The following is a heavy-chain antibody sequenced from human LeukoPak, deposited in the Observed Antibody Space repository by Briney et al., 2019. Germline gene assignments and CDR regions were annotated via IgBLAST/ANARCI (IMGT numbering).Heavy chain of an antibody. CDR2: SSSSSSYI. D-gene: IGHD5-24*01. V-gene: IGHV3-21*01. CDR3: ARDLYLERWLQWEGVEREYFDY. Sequence: GGSLRLSCAASGFTFSSYSMNWVRQAPGKGLEWVSSSSSSSSYIYYADSVKGRFTISRDNAKNSLYLQMNSLRAEDTAVYYCARDLYLERWLQWEGVEREYFDYWGQGTLVTVSS. J-gene: IGHJ4*02. CDR1: GFTFSSYS.